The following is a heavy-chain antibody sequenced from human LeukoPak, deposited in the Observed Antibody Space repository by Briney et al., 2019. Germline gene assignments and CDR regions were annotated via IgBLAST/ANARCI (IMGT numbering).Heavy chain of an antibody. D-gene: IGHD2-21*02. CDR3: ARRGDSDFRID. CDR1: RHSFHSQW. V-gene: IGHV5-51*01. J-gene: IGHJ4*02. Sequence: GESLKISCKGPRHSFHSQWIGWVRQMPGKGLEWMGIIYPDDSDTRYSPSFQGQVTISADKSISTAYLQWNSLEASDSAIYYCARRGDSDFRIDWGQGHLVTVSS. CDR2: IYPDDSDT.